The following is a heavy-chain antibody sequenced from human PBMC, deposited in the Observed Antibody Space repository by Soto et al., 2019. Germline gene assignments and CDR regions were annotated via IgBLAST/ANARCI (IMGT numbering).Heavy chain of an antibody. V-gene: IGHV3-9*03. CDR1: GFTFDDYA. D-gene: IGHD3-10*01. J-gene: IGHJ4*02. CDR3: AKSTMVRGVITRQSLPFDY. Sequence: GGSLRLSCAASGFTFDDYAMHWVRQAPGKGLEWVSGISWNSGSIGYADSVKGRFTISRDNAKNSLYLQMNSLRAEDMALYYCAKSTMVRGVITRQSLPFDYWGQGTLVTVSS. CDR2: ISWNSGSI.